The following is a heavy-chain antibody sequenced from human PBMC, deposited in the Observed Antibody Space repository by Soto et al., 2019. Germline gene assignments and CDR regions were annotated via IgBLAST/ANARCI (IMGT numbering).Heavy chain of an antibody. CDR1: GGSISTVGHY. CDR2: IYHTGST. CDR3: ARATGTLRSRNWDY. Sequence: QVQLQESGPKLVKPSQTLSLTCSVSGGSISTVGHYWSWIRQPPGKGLEWIGSIYHTGSTYYSKSLSSRLTMSVDTSKSQFSLRLSSVTASDTAVYYCARATGTLRSRNWDYWGQGSLVTVSS. D-gene: IGHD1-1*01. V-gene: IGHV4-31*03. J-gene: IGHJ4*02.